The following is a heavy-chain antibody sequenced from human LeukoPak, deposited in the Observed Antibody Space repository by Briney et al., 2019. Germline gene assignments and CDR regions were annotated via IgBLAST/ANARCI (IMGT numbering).Heavy chain of an antibody. Sequence: GGSLRLSCAASGFTFSDYSMSWIRQAPGKGLECVSHITSSGSSTDYGDSVKGRFTISRDNAKNTLNLQMNSLRAEDTAVYYCARDLGQYYDTSDNWFDPWGQGTLVTVSS. CDR3: ARDLGQYYDTSDNWFDP. V-gene: IGHV3-11*04. CDR1: GFTFSDYS. J-gene: IGHJ5*02. D-gene: IGHD3-22*01. CDR2: ITSSGSST.